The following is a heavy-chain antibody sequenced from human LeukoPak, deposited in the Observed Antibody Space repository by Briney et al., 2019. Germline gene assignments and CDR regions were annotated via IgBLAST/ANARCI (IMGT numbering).Heavy chain of an antibody. J-gene: IGHJ4*02. Sequence: GASVKVSCKVSGYTLIELSMHWVRQAPGKGLEWMGGFDPEDGETIYAQKFQGRVTMTEDTSTDTAYMELSSLRSEDTAVYYCATTPGATRVLDYWGQGTLVTVSS. CDR3: ATTPGATRVLDY. CDR2: FDPEDGET. V-gene: IGHV1-24*01. D-gene: IGHD1-26*01. CDR1: GYTLIELS.